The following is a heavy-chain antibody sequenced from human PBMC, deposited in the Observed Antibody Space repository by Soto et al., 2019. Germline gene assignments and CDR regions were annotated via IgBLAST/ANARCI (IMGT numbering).Heavy chain of an antibody. V-gene: IGHV3-23*01. CDR1: GFTFNNYG. CDR2: ITGAGGST. D-gene: IGHD4-4*01. J-gene: IGHJ6*02. CDR3: AKGHSDSFGNYDYFGMDV. Sequence: QLLESGGGLVQPGGSLRLSCAASGFTFNNYGMSWVRQAPGKGLEWIGAITGAGGSTYNADSVKGRSSISRDNSKKTVYLQLDSLRVEDTAVYYCAKGHSDSFGNYDYFGMDVWGQGTTVTVSS.